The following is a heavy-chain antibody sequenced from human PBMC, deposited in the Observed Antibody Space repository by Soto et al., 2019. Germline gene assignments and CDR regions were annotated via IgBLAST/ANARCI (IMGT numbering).Heavy chain of an antibody. CDR2: ISYDGSKR. D-gene: IGHD3-16*02. V-gene: IGHV3-30*18. Sequence: QVQLVQSGGGVVQPGKSLRLSCVGSGFTCGNYAMYGVRQTRGKGLEWVAFISYDGSKRYYADSVKGQFTISRDNPGKTVYLQLASLRPEDTAVYSCAKCGGATGYTIDYWGQGTLVTVAS. CDR1: GFTCGNYA. CDR3: AKCGGATGYTIDY. J-gene: IGHJ4*02.